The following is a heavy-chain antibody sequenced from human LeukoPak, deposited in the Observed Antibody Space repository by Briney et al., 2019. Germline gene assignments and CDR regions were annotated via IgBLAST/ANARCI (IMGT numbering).Heavy chain of an antibody. J-gene: IGHJ5*02. D-gene: IGHD4-23*01. Sequence: SQTLCLTCAVYGVAFSGYYWSWSRQRPGKGLEWIGKINHRARTNYNPSLKSRVTISVATSKNQFSLSLTSVTAADTAVYYCASIPTPGWFDPWGQGTLVTVSS. CDR1: GVAFSGYY. CDR3: ASIPTPGWFDP. V-gene: IGHV4-34*01. CDR2: INHRART.